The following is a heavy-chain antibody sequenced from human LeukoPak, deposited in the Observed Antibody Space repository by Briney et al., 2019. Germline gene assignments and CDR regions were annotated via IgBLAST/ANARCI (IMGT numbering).Heavy chain of an antibody. CDR2: IYHSGST. V-gene: IGHV4-38-2*02. J-gene: IGHJ4*02. CDR3: ARRAYSAAYWKHFDY. Sequence: SETLSLTCTVSGYSISSGYYWGWIRQPPRKGLEWIGSIYHSGSTYYNPSLKSRVTISVDTSKNQFSLKLNSVTAADTAVYFCARRAYSAAYWKHFDYWGQGTLVTVSS. D-gene: IGHD1-1*01. CDR1: GYSISSGYY.